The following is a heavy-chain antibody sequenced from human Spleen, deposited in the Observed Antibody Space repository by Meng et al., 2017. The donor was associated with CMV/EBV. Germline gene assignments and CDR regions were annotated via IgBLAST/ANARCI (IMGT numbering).Heavy chain of an antibody. CDR3: AKKIVGPTQGLHCLDP. Sequence: GFTFSTYAMTWVRQAPGKGLEWVSVISGSGTPTYYADSVKDRFTISRDNSKNTVYLQMNSLRAEDTAVYYCAKKIVGPTQGLHCLDPWGQGTLVTVSS. V-gene: IGHV3-23*01. CDR1: GFTFSTYA. J-gene: IGHJ5*02. D-gene: IGHD1-26*01. CDR2: ISGSGTPT.